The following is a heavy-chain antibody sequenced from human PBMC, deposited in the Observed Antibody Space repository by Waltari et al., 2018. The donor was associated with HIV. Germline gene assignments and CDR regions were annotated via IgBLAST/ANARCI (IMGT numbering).Heavy chain of an antibody. D-gene: IGHD3-9*01. CDR3: ARLASTGYYNGGYFDL. CDR2: IYHSGNT. V-gene: IGHV4-4*02. Sequence: QAQLQESGPGLVKPSGTLSLTCAVPGGSIISPYWWTWVRQPPGKGLEWLGEIYHSGNTNYNPSLRSRLFITVDKPNDQFSLEMTSVSAGDTAVYYCARLASTGYYNGGYFDLWGRGTLVSVSP. CDR1: GGSIISPYW. J-gene: IGHJ2*01.